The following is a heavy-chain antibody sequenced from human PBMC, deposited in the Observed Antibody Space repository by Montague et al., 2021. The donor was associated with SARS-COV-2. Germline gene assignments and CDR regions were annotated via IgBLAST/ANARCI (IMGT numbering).Heavy chain of an antibody. CDR1: GVSITSTNW. CDR2: ISYGGIA. D-gene: IGHD4-11*01. CDR3: AGKVLTVPADY. J-gene: IGHJ4*02. V-gene: IGHV4-4*02. Sequence: SETLSLTCAVSGVSITSTNWWSLVRQPPGKGLEWIGEISYGGIATYNPSLKSRATISMDRSRNLFSLKLSSVTAAVTAIHYCAGKVLTVPADYWGQGTLVTVS.